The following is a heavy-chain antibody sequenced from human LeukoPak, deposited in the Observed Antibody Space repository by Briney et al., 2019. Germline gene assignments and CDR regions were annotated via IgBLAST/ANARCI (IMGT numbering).Heavy chain of an antibody. Sequence: GGSLRLSCAASGFTFSSSAMSWVRQAPGKGLEWVSAISNNGGYTYYADSVQGRFTISRDNAKNSLYLQMNSLRAEDTALYYCAKDTSSKPGPHDAFDIWGQGTMVTVSS. CDR3: AKDTSSKPGPHDAFDI. V-gene: IGHV3-23*01. J-gene: IGHJ3*02. CDR1: GFTFSSSA. CDR2: ISNNGGYT.